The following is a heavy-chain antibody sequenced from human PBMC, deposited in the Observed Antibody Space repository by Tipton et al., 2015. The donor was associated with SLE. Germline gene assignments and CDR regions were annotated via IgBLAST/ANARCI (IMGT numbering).Heavy chain of an antibody. Sequence: LRLSCTVSGGSISSGSYYWTWIRQPAGKGLEWIGRISTSGSTNYNPSLKSRVAISVDTSKNQFSLKLNSVTAADTAVYYCARDKGGTTVTTGFDYWGQGTLVTVSS. CDR1: GGSISSGSYY. D-gene: IGHD4-17*01. CDR3: ARDKGGTTVTTGFDY. CDR2: ISTSGST. J-gene: IGHJ4*02. V-gene: IGHV4-61*02.